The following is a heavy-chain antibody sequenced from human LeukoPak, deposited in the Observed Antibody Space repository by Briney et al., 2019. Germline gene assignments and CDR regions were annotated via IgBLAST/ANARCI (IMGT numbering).Heavy chain of an antibody. CDR2: ICYDGSNK. CDR3: ARDQSGYVTAYYYYGMDV. V-gene: IGHV3-33*01. CDR1: GFTFSSYG. D-gene: IGHD5-12*01. Sequence: PGGSLRLSCAASGFTFSSYGMHWVRQAPGKGLEWVAVICYDGSNKYYADSVKGRFTISRDNSKNTLYLQMNSRRAEDTAVYYCARDQSGYVTAYYYYGMDVGGQGTTVTVSS. J-gene: IGHJ6*02.